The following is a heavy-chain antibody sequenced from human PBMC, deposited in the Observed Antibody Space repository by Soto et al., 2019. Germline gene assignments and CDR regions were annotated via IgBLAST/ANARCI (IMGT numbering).Heavy chain of an antibody. Sequence: SETLSLTCTVSGGSVSSNSYSWGWIRQSPGKGLEWIGTIYSTENTYYHPSLLSRVTISVDTSKNQFSLKLSSVTAADTAVYYCAREVLVPAARMDVWGQGTTVTVSS. V-gene: IGHV4-39*07. D-gene: IGHD2-2*01. CDR3: AREVLVPAARMDV. CDR1: GGSVSSNSYS. CDR2: IYSTENT. J-gene: IGHJ6*02.